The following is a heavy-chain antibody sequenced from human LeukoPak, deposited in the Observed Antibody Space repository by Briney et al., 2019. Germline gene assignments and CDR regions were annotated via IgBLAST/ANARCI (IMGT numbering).Heavy chain of an antibody. J-gene: IGHJ3*02. Sequence: GGSLRLSCAASGFTFNTYGMHWVRQAPGKGLEWVTYIGYDGSEKYYADSVKGRFAISRDNSHNTLYLQMNSLRAEDTAVYYCARLEKGAFDMWGQGTMVTVSS. D-gene: IGHD3-3*01. CDR3: ARLEKGAFDM. V-gene: IGHV3-33*01. CDR1: GFTFNTYG. CDR2: IGYDGSEK.